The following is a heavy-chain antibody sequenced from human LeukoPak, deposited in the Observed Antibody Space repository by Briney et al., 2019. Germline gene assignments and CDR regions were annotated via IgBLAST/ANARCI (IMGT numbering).Heavy chain of an antibody. J-gene: IGHJ4*02. Sequence: GRSLRLSCAASGFTFSSYGMHWVRQAPGKGLEWVAVISYDGSNKYYADSVKGRFTISRDNSKNTLYLQMNSLRAEDTAVYYCAKSGRLGELPFSGLFDYWGQGTLVTVSS. V-gene: IGHV3-30*18. CDR3: AKSGRLGELPFSGLFDY. CDR2: ISYDGSNK. CDR1: GFTFSSYG. D-gene: IGHD3-16*02.